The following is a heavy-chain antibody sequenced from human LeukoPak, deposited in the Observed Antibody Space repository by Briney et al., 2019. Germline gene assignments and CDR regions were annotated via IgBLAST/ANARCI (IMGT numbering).Heavy chain of an antibody. J-gene: IGHJ5*02. CDR2: MNPNSGNT. CDR1: GYTFTSYD. D-gene: IGHD2-2*01. V-gene: IGHV1-8*01. CDR3: ARDGCSSTSCYFDP. Sequence: ASVKVSCKASGYTFTSYDINWVRQATGQGLEWMGWMNPNSGNTGYAQKFQGRVTMTRNTSISTAYMELSSLRAEDTAVYYCARDGCSSTSCYFDPWGQGTLVTVSS.